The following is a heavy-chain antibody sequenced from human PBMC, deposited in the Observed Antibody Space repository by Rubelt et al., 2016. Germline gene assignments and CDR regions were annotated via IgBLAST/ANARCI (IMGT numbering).Heavy chain of an antibody. CDR3: ARDRSTVTTAGFDY. CDR2: IYYSGST. V-gene: IGHV4-39*07. J-gene: IGHJ4*02. CDR1: GGSISSSSYY. D-gene: IGHD4-17*01. Sequence: QLQLQESGPGLVKPSETLSLTCTVSGGSISSSSYYWGWIRQPPGKGLEWIGSIYYSGSTYYNPSLKGRVTISVDTSKNQFSMKLSSVTAADTAVYYCARDRSTVTTAGFDYWGQGTLVTVSS.